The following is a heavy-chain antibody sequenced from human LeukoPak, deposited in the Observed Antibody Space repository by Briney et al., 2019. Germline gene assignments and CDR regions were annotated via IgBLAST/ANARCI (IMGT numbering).Heavy chain of an antibody. CDR3: AREPATVYYFDY. V-gene: IGHV4-59*01. CDR1: GGSISSDY. Sequence: PSATHSLARTVAGGSISSDYCGWTRQPAGEGLEWIGYIYYSGSTKYKPSLKSRVTISVDTSKNQFSLKLSSVTAADTAVYYCAREPATVYYFDYWGQGTLVTVSS. J-gene: IGHJ4*02. D-gene: IGHD2-2*01. CDR2: IYYSGST.